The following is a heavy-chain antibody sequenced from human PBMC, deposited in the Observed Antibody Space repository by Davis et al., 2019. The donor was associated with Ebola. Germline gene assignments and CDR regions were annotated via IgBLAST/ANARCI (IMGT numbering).Heavy chain of an antibody. CDR1: GFTFSSYA. D-gene: IGHD5-24*01. Sequence: PGGSLRLSCAASGFTFSSYAMSWVRQAPGKGLEWVSAISGSGGSTYYADSVKGRFTISRDNSKNTLYLQMNSLRAEDTAVYYCARGSRDYYYYYYMDVWGKGTTVTVSS. V-gene: IGHV3-23*01. CDR2: ISGSGGST. CDR3: ARGSRDYYYYYYMDV. J-gene: IGHJ6*03.